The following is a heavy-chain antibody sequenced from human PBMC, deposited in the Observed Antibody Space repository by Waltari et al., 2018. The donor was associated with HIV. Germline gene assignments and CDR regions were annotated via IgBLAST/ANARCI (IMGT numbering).Heavy chain of an antibody. CDR2: INSDGSST. V-gene: IGHV3-74*01. CDR1: GITFSSYW. D-gene: IGHD3-16*01. Sequence: EVQLVESGGGLVQPGGSLRLSCAASGITFSSYWMHWVRQAPGKGLVWVSRINSDGSSTNYADSVKGRFTISRDNAKNTVYLQMNSLRAEDTALYYCASLYNYVWGSPPPFDYWGQGTLVTVSS. J-gene: IGHJ4*02. CDR3: ASLYNYVWGSPPPFDY.